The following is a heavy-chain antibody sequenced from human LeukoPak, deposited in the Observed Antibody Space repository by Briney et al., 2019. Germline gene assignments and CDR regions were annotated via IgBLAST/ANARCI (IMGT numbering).Heavy chain of an antibody. CDR1: GFTFSSYG. V-gene: IGHV3-30*03. D-gene: IGHD5-18*01. J-gene: IGHJ4*02. Sequence: GGPLRLSCAASGFTFSSYGMHWVRQAPGKGLEWVAVVSYDATDKNYADSVKGRFTISRDNSKNTLSLQMNGLRPEDTAVYYCARGYGFHFDYWGQGTLVTVSS. CDR2: VSYDATDK. CDR3: ARGYGFHFDY.